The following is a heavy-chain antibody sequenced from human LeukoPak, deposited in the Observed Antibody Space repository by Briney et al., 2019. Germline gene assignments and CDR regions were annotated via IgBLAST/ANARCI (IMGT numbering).Heavy chain of an antibody. D-gene: IGHD6-19*01. J-gene: IGHJ6*02. CDR3: ARLAVAGTWKGVYYGMDV. CDR2: INPNSGGT. V-gene: IGHV1-2*02. CDR1: GYTFTGYY. Sequence: ASVKVSCKASGYTFTGYYMHWVRQAPGQGLEWMGWINPNSGGTNYAQKFQGRVTMTRDTSISTAYMELSRLRSDDTAVYYCARLAVAGTWKGVYYGMDVWGQGTTVTVSS.